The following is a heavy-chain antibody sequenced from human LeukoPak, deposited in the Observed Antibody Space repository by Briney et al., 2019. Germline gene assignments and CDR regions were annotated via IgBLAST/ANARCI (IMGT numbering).Heavy chain of an antibody. Sequence: PGGSLRLSCAASGFTFSNYWMSWVRQAPGKGLEWVANIKQDGSEKYHVDSVKGRFTISRDNANNSLYLQMNSLRPEDTAVYYCARAGRYGSGTPHYWGQGNLVHVSS. CDR2: IKQDGSEK. D-gene: IGHD3-10*01. CDR3: ARAGRYGSGTPHY. V-gene: IGHV3-7*01. J-gene: IGHJ4*02. CDR1: GFTFSNYW.